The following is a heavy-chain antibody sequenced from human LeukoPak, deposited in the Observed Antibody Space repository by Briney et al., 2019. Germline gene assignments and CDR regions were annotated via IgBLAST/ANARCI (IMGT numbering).Heavy chain of an antibody. CDR1: GFTLSSYW. J-gene: IGHJ4*02. Sequence: GGSLRLSCAASGFTLSSYWMSWVRQAPGKGLEWVANMKQDGSERYYVDSVKGRVTISRDNAKNSLYLEMNSLRAEDTSVYYCARYKPQYRWDLYYFDYWGQGTLVTVSS. D-gene: IGHD1-1*01. CDR2: MKQDGSER. V-gene: IGHV3-7*01. CDR3: ARYKPQYRWDLYYFDY.